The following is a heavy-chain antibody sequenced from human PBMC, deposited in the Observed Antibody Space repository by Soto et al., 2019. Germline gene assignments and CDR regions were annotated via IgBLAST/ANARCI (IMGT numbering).Heavy chain of an antibody. V-gene: IGHV4-59*01. Sequence: SETLSLTCTVSGGSISSYYWSWIRQPPGKGLEWIGYIYYSGSTNYNPSLKSRVTISVDTSKNQFSLKLSSVTAADTAVYYCAREVNGYYDILTGYSQGQNAFDIWGQGTMVTVSS. CDR3: AREVNGYYDILTGYSQGQNAFDI. CDR2: IYYSGST. J-gene: IGHJ3*02. D-gene: IGHD3-9*01. CDR1: GGSISSYY.